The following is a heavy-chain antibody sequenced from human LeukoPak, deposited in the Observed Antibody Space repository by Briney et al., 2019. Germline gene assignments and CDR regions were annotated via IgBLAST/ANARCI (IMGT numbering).Heavy chain of an antibody. Sequence: SETLSLTCAVSGGSISSSNWWSWVRQPPGKGLEWIGEIYHSGSTNYNPSLKSRVTISVDKSKNQFSLKLSSVTAADTAVYYCARAFIAVAGTVDAFDIWGQGTMVTVSS. D-gene: IGHD6-19*01. J-gene: IGHJ3*02. CDR3: ARAFIAVAGTVDAFDI. CDR1: GGSISSSNW. CDR2: IYHSGST. V-gene: IGHV4-4*02.